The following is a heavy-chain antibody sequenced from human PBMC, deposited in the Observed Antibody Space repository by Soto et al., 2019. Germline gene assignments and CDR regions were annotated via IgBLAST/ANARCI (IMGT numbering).Heavy chain of an antibody. CDR3: ARIPRYSSSWRYYYYYGMDV. CDR1: GGSISSGGYY. V-gene: IGHV4-31*03. D-gene: IGHD6-13*01. Sequence: QVQLQESGPGLVKPSQTLSLTCTVSGGSISSGGYYWSWIRQHPGKGLEWIGYIYYSGSTNYNPSLKSRVTISVDTSKNQFSLKLSSVTAADTAVHYCARIPRYSSSWRYYYYYGMDVWGQGTTVTVSS. J-gene: IGHJ6*02. CDR2: IYYSGST.